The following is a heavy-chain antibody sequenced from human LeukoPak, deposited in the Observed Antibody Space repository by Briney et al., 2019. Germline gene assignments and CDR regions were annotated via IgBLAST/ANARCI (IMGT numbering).Heavy chain of an antibody. CDR1: GFTFSDYY. CDR3: LVDTAMVTGNWFDP. V-gene: IGHV3-11*01. Sequence: GGSLRLSCAASGFTFSDYYMSWIRQAPGKGLEWVSYISSSGGTIYYADSVKGRFTISRDNAKNSLYLQMNSLRAEDTAVYYCLVDTAMVTGNWFDPWGQGTLVTVSS. CDR2: ISSSGGTI. D-gene: IGHD5-18*01. J-gene: IGHJ5*02.